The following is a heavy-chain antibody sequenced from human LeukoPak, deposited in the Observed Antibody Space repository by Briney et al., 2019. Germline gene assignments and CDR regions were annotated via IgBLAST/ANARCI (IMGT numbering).Heavy chain of an antibody. CDR2: INHSGST. Sequence: SETRPLTCAVYGGSFSGYYWSWIRQPPGKGLEWIGEINHSGSTNYNPSLKSRVTISVDTSKNQFSLRLSSVTAADTAVYYCARGNVFGVVFDYWGQGTLVTVSS. CDR3: ARGNVFGVVFDY. V-gene: IGHV4-34*01. D-gene: IGHD3-3*01. CDR1: GGSFSGYY. J-gene: IGHJ4*02.